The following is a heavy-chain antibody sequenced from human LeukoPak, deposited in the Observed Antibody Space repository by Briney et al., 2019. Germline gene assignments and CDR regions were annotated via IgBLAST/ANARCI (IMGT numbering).Heavy chain of an antibody. CDR1: GFTFSSYW. D-gene: IGHD3-3*01. J-gene: IGHJ4*02. CDR3: ARSITIFGVATDY. CDR2: IKQDGSEK. Sequence: PGGSLRLSCAASGFTFSSYWMSWVRQAPGKGLEWVANIKQDGSEKYYVDSVKGRFTISRDNAKNSLYLQMNSMRAEDTAVYYCARSITIFGVATDYWGQGTLVTLSS. V-gene: IGHV3-7*01.